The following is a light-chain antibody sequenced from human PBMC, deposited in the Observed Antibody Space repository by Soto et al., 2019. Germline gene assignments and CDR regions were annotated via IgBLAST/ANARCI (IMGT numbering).Light chain of an antibody. Sequence: QSVLTQPASVSGSPGQSIAISCTGSSSDVGGYNYVAWYQQYPGKAPKLMIYEVTYRPSGVSNRFSGSKSGNTASLTISGLQAEDEADYYCSSYTSTNTWVFGGGTKLTVL. J-gene: IGLJ3*02. CDR1: SSDVGGYNY. CDR2: EVT. V-gene: IGLV2-14*01. CDR3: SSYTSTNTWV.